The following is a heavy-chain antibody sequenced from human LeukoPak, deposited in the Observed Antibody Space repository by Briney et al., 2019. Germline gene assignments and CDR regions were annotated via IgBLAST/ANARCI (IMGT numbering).Heavy chain of an antibody. CDR1: GFTFSHFG. V-gene: IGHV3-33*06. D-gene: IGHD4-11*01. J-gene: IGHJ4*02. CDR3: AKDAQRGFDYSNSLEY. CDR2: IWNDGSSK. Sequence: QPGGSLRPSCAASGFTFSHFGMHWVRQVPGRGLEWVAVIWNDGSSKYYADSVKGRFTISRDNFQNRVDLHMTSLRVEDTAIYYCAKDAQRGFDYSNSLEYWGQGTLVTVSS.